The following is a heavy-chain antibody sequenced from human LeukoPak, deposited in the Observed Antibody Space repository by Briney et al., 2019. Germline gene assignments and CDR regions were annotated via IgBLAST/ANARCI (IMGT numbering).Heavy chain of an antibody. D-gene: IGHD7-27*01. J-gene: IGHJ4*02. V-gene: IGHV3-48*02. CDR2: ISGGSSTI. CDR1: GFTFSSYS. CDR3: ARDHNWGLDY. Sequence: GGSLRLSCAASGFTFSSYSMNWVRQAPGKGLEWVSYISGGSSTIYYADSVKGRFTISRDNAKNSLYLQVNSLRDEDTAVYYCARDHNWGLDYWGQGTLVTVSS.